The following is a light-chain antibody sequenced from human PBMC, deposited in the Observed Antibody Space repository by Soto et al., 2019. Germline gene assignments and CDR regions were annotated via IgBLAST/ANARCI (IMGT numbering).Light chain of an antibody. CDR3: QQYNRYSSWA. J-gene: IGKJ1*01. CDR1: QSISSW. Sequence: DIQMTQSPSTLSASVGDRVTITCRASQSISSWLAWYQQKPGKAPKLLIYNASSLESGVPSRFSGSGSGTEFTLTISSLQPDDFATYYCQQYNRYSSWAFGQGTKVELK. CDR2: NAS. V-gene: IGKV1-5*03.